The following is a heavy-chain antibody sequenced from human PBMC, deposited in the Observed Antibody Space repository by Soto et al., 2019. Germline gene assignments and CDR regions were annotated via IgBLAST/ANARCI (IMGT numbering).Heavy chain of an antibody. D-gene: IGHD3-3*01. Sequence: SENLSLNCPVAVGYISSSSYYRGWIRQPPGKGLEWIGSIYYSGSTYYNPSLKSRVTISVDTSKNQFSLKLSSVTAADTAVYYCARHSYYDFWSCRRGMDVWGQGTTVTVSS. J-gene: IGHJ6*01. CDR1: VGYISSSSYY. CDR2: IYYSGST. CDR3: ARHSYYDFWSCRRGMDV. V-gene: IGHV4-39*01.